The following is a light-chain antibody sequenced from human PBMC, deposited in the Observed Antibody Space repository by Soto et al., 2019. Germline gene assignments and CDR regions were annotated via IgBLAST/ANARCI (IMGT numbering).Light chain of an antibody. CDR3: QKYNTVPAT. CDR1: QGIGNS. V-gene: IGKV1-27*01. Sequence: DIQMTQSPPSLSASVGDRVTITCRASQGIGNSLAWYQQKPGTVPKLLIYSASTLQSGVPSRFSGSGSGTDITLTISSLQPEDVAAYYCQKYNTVPATFVQGTRLEIK. J-gene: IGKJ5*01. CDR2: SAS.